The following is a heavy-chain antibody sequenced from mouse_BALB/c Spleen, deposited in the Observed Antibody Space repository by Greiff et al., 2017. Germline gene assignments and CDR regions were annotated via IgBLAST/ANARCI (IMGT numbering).Heavy chain of an antibody. CDR1: GYSITSGYY. D-gene: IGHD2-2*01. V-gene: IGHV3-6*02. CDR2: ISYDGSN. CDR3: ARDLYGYDGDYFDY. J-gene: IGHJ2*01. Sequence: DVQLQESGPGLVKPSQSLSLTCSVTGYSITSGYYWNWIRQFPGNKLEWMGYISYDGSNNYNPSLKNRISITRDTSKNQFFLKLNSVTTEDTATYYCARDLYGYDGDYFDYWGQGTTLTVSS.